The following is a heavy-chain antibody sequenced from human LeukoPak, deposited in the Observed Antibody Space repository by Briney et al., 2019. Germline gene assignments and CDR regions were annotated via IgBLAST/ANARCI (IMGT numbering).Heavy chain of an antibody. J-gene: IGHJ6*02. CDR1: GASIRSYV. D-gene: IGHD6-13*01. Sequence: SETLSLTCTVSGASIRSYVWSWIRQPPGKGLEWTGDVFYIGCTHYNPSLKSRLTMSVDTSRSQVSLNLNSMTAADTAVYYCARVDRGTSGWSLMDVWGQGTKVTVSS. V-gene: IGHV4-59*01. CDR3: ARVDRGTSGWSLMDV. CDR2: VFYIGCT.